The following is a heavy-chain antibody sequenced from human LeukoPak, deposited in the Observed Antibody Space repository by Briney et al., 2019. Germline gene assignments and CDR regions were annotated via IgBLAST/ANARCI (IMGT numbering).Heavy chain of an antibody. CDR2: IHSGGST. J-gene: IGHJ3*02. Sequence: GGSLRLSCAASWFTVSSNYMTWVRQAPGKGLEWVSVIHSGGSTYYADSVKGRFTISRDNAKKTLFLQMNSLRAEDTAVYYCLTIVETNIDAFDIWGQGTMVTVSS. D-gene: IGHD1-26*01. CDR3: LTIVETNIDAFDI. CDR1: WFTVSSNY. V-gene: IGHV3-53*01.